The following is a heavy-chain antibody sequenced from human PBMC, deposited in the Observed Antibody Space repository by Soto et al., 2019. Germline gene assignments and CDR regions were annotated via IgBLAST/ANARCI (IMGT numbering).Heavy chain of an antibody. CDR2: IYHAGST. Sequence: LSLTCSVSGGSISTVGHYWTWIRQPPGKGLEWIGSIYHAGSTYYSKSLRSRLTMSVDTSKSQFSLRLSSVTAADTAVYYCARATGTLRSRNCDYWGQGSLVTVSS. D-gene: IGHD1-1*01. J-gene: IGHJ4*02. CDR3: ARATGTLRSRNCDY. CDR1: GGSISTVGHY. V-gene: IGHV4-31*03.